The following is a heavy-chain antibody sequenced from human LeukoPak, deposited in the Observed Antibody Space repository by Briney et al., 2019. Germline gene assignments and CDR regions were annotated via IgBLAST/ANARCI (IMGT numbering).Heavy chain of an antibody. Sequence: GGFLRLSCAASGFTFSSYAMSWVRQAPGKGLEWVSAISGGGGSTYHADSVKGRFTTSRDNSKNTVYLQMNSLRADDTAVYYCAKSGYSSSWYGDSWGQGTLVTVSS. CDR2: ISGGGGST. CDR3: AKSGYSSSWYGDS. CDR1: GFTFSSYA. D-gene: IGHD6-13*01. J-gene: IGHJ4*02. V-gene: IGHV3-23*01.